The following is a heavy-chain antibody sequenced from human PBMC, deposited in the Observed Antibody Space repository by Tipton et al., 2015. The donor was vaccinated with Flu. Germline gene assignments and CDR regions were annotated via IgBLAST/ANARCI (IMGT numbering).Heavy chain of an antibody. CDR2: IYYSGST. D-gene: IGHD4-11*01. CDR1: GGSISSGGAY. V-gene: IGHV4-31*03. J-gene: IGHJ5*02. Sequence: TLSLTCTVSGGSISSGGAYWSWIRQHPGRGLEWIGSIYYSGSTYYNPSLTSRLTISVDTSKNQFSLKLDSVTAADTAVYYCARRDYSNYVSEPKNWFDPWGQGTLVTASS. CDR3: ARRDYSNYVSEPKNWFDP.